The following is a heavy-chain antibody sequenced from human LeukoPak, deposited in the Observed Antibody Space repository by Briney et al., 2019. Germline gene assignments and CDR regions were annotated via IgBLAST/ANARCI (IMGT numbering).Heavy chain of an antibody. J-gene: IGHJ4*02. D-gene: IGHD1-26*01. CDR1: GFTFSSYA. V-gene: IGHV3-30-3*01. Sequence: GSLRLSCAASGFTFSSYAMHWVRQAPGKGLEWVAVISYDGSNKYYADSVKGRFTISRDNSKNTLYLQMNSLRAEDTAVYYCARDSSAASPFDYWGQGTLVTVSS. CDR3: ARDSSAASPFDY. CDR2: ISYDGSNK.